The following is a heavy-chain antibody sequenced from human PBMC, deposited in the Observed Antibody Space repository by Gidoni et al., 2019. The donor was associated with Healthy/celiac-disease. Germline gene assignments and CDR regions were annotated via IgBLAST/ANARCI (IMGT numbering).Heavy chain of an antibody. CDR3: ARDLDTAMATGWFDP. CDR1: GGSISSGDYY. CDR2: IYYRGST. V-gene: IGHV4-30-4*01. Sequence: QVQLQESGPGLVKPSQTLSLTCTVSGGSISSGDYYCSCILQPPGKGLDWIGYIYYRGSTYYNPSLKSRVTISEDTSKNQFSLKLSSVTAADTAVYYCARDLDTAMATGWFDPWGQGTLVTVSS. D-gene: IGHD5-18*01. J-gene: IGHJ5*02.